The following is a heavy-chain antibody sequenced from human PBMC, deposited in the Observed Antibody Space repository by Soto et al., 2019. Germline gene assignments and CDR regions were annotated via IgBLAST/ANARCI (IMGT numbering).Heavy chain of an antibody. J-gene: IGHJ6*02. D-gene: IGHD1-26*01. Sequence: ASVKVSCKASGGTFSSYAISWVRQAPGQGLEWMGRINPNSGATNSAQKFQGRVTMTRDTSVSSAYMEVSRLRSDDTAVYYCARDLGADYYYALDVWGQGTTVTVSS. CDR1: GGTFSSYA. CDR3: ARDLGADYYYALDV. CDR2: INPNSGAT. V-gene: IGHV1-2*02.